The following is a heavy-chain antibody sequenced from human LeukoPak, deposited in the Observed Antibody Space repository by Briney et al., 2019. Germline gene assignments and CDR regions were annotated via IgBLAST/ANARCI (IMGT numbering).Heavy chain of an antibody. CDR3: ARGLIEVTTDFDY. Sequence: GASVKVSCKASGYTFTSYDINWVRQATGQGLEWMEWMNPNSGNTGYAQKFQGRVTITRNTSISTAYMELRSLRSEDTAVYYCARGLIEVTTDFDYWGQGTLVTVSS. J-gene: IGHJ4*02. D-gene: IGHD4-11*01. CDR2: MNPNSGNT. CDR1: GYTFTSYD. V-gene: IGHV1-8*03.